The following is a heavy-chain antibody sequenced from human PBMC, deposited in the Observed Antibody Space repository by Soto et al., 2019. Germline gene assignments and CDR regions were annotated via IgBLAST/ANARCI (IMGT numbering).Heavy chain of an antibody. Sequence: QVQLVQSGAEVKKPGASVKVSCKASGYTFSGYSMHWVRQAPGQGLDWMGIISSSAGSTSHAQKFQGRVTMTRDTSTSTVYMELSGLRAEDTAVYYCARGCANGVCTVTYVDYWGQGTLVTVSS. CDR3: ARGCANGVCTVTYVDY. CDR2: ISSSAGST. CDR1: GYTFSGYS. J-gene: IGHJ4*02. D-gene: IGHD2-8*01. V-gene: IGHV1-46*01.